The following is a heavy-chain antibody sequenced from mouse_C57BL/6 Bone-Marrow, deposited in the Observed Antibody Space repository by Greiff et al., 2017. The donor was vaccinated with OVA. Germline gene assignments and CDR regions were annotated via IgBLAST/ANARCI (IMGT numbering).Heavy chain of an antibody. D-gene: IGHD3-2*02. Sequence: EVKLMESGGGLVQPKGSLKLSCAASGFSFNTYAMNWVRQAPGKGLEWVARIRSKSNNYATYYADSVKDRFTISRDDSESMLYLQMNNLKTEDTAMYYCVRISGYYAMDYWGQGTSVTVSS. CDR3: VRISGYYAMDY. CDR2: IRSKSNNYAT. J-gene: IGHJ4*01. CDR1: GFSFNTYA. V-gene: IGHV10-1*01.